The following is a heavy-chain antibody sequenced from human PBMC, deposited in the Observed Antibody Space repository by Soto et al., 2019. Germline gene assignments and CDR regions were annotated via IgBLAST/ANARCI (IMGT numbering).Heavy chain of an antibody. CDR1: GGSISSYY. D-gene: IGHD3-10*01. J-gene: IGHJ6*02. Sequence: SETLSLTCTVSGGSISSYYWSWIRQPPGKGLEWIGYINYSGSTNYNPSLKSRVTISVDTSKNQFSLKLSSVTAADTAVYYCASITMVRGARWYYYGMDVWGQGTTVTVS. V-gene: IGHV4-59*12. CDR2: INYSGST. CDR3: ASITMVRGARWYYYGMDV.